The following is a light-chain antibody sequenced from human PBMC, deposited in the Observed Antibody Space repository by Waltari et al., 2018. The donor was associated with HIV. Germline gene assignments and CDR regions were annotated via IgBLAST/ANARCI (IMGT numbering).Light chain of an antibody. Sequence: DIQVTQSPSSLSASVGDRVTMTCRAGQAINRYLHWFQQKPGKAPNLLIYAASTLHRGVPSRFSGSGSGTDFTLTIANLQPEDFATYYCQQSFSTPFTFGQGTKVEIK. CDR3: QQSFSTPFT. CDR1: QAINRY. CDR2: AAS. V-gene: IGKV1-39*01. J-gene: IGKJ2*01.